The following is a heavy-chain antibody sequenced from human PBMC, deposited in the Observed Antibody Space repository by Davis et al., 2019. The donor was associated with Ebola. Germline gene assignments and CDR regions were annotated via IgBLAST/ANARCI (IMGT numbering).Heavy chain of an antibody. CDR2: ISSSGSTI. Sequence: PGGSLRLSCAASGFTFSSYGMHWVRQAPGKGLEWVSYISSSGSTIYYADSVKGRFTISRDNAKNSLYLQMNSLRAEDTAVYYCAREEIVVVPAARSYNWFDPWGQGTLVTVSS. V-gene: IGHV3-48*04. J-gene: IGHJ5*02. CDR3: AREEIVVVPAARSYNWFDP. D-gene: IGHD2-2*01. CDR1: GFTFSSYG.